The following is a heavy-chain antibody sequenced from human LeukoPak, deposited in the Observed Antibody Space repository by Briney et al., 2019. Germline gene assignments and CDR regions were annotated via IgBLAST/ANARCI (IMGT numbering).Heavy chain of an antibody. CDR3: AKMYYYDSSGYDAFDI. J-gene: IGHJ3*02. V-gene: IGHV3-23*01. CDR1: GFTFSSYA. D-gene: IGHD3-22*01. Sequence: PGGSLRLSCAASGFTFSSYAMSWVRQAPGKGLEWVSLITSDGRTFYTASVKGRFTISRDNSKNTLFLQMNSLRAEDTALYYCAKMYYYDSSGYDAFDIWGQGTMVTVSS. CDR2: ITSDGRT.